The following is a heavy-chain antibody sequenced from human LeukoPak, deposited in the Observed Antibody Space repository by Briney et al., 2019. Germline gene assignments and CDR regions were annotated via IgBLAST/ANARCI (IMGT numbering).Heavy chain of an antibody. CDR1: GFTFSSYW. V-gene: IGHV3-74*01. CDR2: INSDGSST. CDR3: ASSYNYGFPY. D-gene: IGHD1-20*01. Sequence: GGSLRLSCAASGFTFSSYWILWVRQAPGKGLVWVSRINSDGSSTTYADSVKGRFTISRDNAKNTMYLQMNTLGAEDTAVYYCASSYNYGFPYWGQGTLVTVSS. J-gene: IGHJ4*02.